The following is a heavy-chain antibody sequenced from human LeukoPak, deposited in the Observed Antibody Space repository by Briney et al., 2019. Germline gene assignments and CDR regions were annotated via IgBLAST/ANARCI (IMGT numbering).Heavy chain of an antibody. Sequence: ASVKVSCKASGGTFSSYAISWVRQAPGQGLEWMGGIIPIFGTANYAQKFQGRVTITADESTSTAYMELSSLRSEVTAVYYCAKDPRRMARLITFGGGRPYYFDYWGQGTLVTVSS. J-gene: IGHJ4*02. V-gene: IGHV1-69*13. D-gene: IGHD3-16*01. CDR2: IIPIFGTA. CDR1: GGTFSSYA. CDR3: AKDPRRMARLITFGGGRPYYFDY.